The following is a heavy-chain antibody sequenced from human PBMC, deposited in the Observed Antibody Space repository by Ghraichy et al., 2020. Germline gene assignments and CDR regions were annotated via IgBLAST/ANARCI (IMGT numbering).Heavy chain of an antibody. CDR3: AKDAGVYYDVWSGYVPPFDY. D-gene: IGHD3-3*01. Sequence: GESLNISFAASGFTFSSYAMSWVRQAPGKGLEWVSAISGSGGSTYYADSVKGRFTISRDNSKNTLYLQMNSLRAEDTAVYYCAKDAGVYYDVWSGYVPPFDYWGQGTLVTVSS. J-gene: IGHJ4*02. V-gene: IGHV3-23*01. CDR2: ISGSGGST. CDR1: GFTFSSYA.